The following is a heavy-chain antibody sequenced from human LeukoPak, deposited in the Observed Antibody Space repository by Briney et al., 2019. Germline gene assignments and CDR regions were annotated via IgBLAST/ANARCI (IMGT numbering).Heavy chain of an antibody. CDR3: AKDRLGTISGGVFDY. CDR1: GFTFSSYW. V-gene: IGHV3-7*01. Sequence: PGGSLRLSCAASGFTFSSYWMSWVRQAPGKGLEWVANIKQDGSEKYYVDSVKGRFTISRDNAKNSLYLQMNSLRAEDTAVYYCAKDRLGTISGGVFDYWGQGTLVTVSS. J-gene: IGHJ4*02. CDR2: IKQDGSEK. D-gene: IGHD3-16*01.